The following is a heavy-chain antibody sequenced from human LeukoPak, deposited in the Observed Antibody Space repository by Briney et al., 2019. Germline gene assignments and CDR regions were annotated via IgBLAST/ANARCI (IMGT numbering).Heavy chain of an antibody. D-gene: IGHD3-9*01. CDR1: GFTFSTYQ. CDR2: ISYDGSNK. V-gene: IGHV3-30-3*01. Sequence: PGGSLRLSCAASGFTFSTYQMNWVRQAPGKGLEWVAVISYDGSNKYYADSVKGRFTISRDNSKNTLYLQMNSLRAEDTAVYYCARAVDILTGYSGLGYWGQGTLVTVSS. CDR3: ARAVDILTGYSGLGY. J-gene: IGHJ4*02.